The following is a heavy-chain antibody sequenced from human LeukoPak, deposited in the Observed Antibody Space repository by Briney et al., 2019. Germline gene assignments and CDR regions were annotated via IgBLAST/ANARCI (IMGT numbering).Heavy chain of an antibody. D-gene: IGHD3-10*01. CDR3: ARDSPYYYGSGSYRENWFDP. CDR2: ISAYNGNT. CDR1: GYTFTSYG. Sequence: GASVKVSCKPSGYTFTSYGISWVRQSPGQGLEWMGWISAYNGNTNYAQQLQGRVTMTTDTSTSTAYMELRILRSDDTAVYYCARDSPYYYGSGSYRENWFDPWGQGTLVTVSS. V-gene: IGHV1-18*01. J-gene: IGHJ5*02.